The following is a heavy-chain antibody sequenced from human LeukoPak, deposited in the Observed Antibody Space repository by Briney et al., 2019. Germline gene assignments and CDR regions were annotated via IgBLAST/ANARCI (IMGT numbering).Heavy chain of an antibody. J-gene: IGHJ5*02. CDR3: ARLGPGAVRYCSGGSCYSPRGFDP. V-gene: IGHV4-39*01. D-gene: IGHD2-15*01. Sequence: KTSETLSLTCTVSGGSISSSSYYWDWIRQPPGKGLEWIGSIYYSGSTYYNPSLKSRVTISVDTSKNQFSLKLSSVTAADTAVYYCARLGPGAVRYCSGGSCYSPRGFDPWGQGTLVTVSS. CDR1: GGSISSSSYY. CDR2: IYYSGST.